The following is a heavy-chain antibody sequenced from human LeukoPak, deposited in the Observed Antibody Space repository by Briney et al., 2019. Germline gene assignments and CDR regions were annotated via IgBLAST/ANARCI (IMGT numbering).Heavy chain of an antibody. Sequence: GGSLRLSCAASGFTFSSYGMHWVRQAPGKGLEWVAVISYDGSNKYYADSVKGRFTISRDNSKNTLYLQMNSLRAEDTAVYYCARAPNHYDSSGLPWGQGTLVTVSS. CDR2: ISYDGSNK. CDR3: ARAPNHYDSSGLP. D-gene: IGHD3-22*01. J-gene: IGHJ5*02. CDR1: GFTFSSYG. V-gene: IGHV3-30*19.